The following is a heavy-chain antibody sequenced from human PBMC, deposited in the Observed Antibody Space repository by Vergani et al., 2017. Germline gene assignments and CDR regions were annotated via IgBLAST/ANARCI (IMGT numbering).Heavy chain of an antibody. Sequence: QVQLQESGPGLVKPSETLSLTCTVSGGSISSYYWSWIRQPPGKGLEWIGEINHSGSTNYNPSLKSRVTISVDTSKNQFSLKLSSVTAADTAVYYCARKVAVAGTGYYFDYWGQGTLVTVSS. CDR3: ARKVAVAGTGYYFDY. D-gene: IGHD6-19*01. V-gene: IGHV4-34*01. CDR1: GGSISSYY. J-gene: IGHJ4*02. CDR2: INHSGST.